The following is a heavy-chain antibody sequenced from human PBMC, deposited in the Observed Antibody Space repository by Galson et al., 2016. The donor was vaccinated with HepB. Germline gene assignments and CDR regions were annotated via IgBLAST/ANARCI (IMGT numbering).Heavy chain of an antibody. Sequence: SETLSLTCTVSGDSIKNYDYYWAWIRQAPGKGLQWIGTVYHNGNANYNPSLKSRVAISVDPSTNQFSLKLTSVTAADTAVYYCARRTEFLFYFDFGGQGALVTVSS. CDR1: GDSIKNYDYY. D-gene: IGHD3-10*01. J-gene: IGHJ4*02. CDR3: ARRTEFLFYFDF. V-gene: IGHV4-39*01. CDR2: VYHNGNA.